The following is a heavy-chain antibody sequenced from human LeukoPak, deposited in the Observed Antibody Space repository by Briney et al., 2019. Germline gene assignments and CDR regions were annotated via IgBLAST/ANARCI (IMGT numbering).Heavy chain of an antibody. J-gene: IGHJ6*02. D-gene: IGHD3-10*01. Sequence: PSETLSLTCTVSGXSISSYHWNWIRQPPGKGLEWIGYIYYSGSTNYNPSLKSRVTISIDTSKNQFSLKLYSVTAADTAVYYCARSPLARGKTYGLDVWGQGTTVTVSS. CDR2: IYYSGST. V-gene: IGHV4-59*01. CDR1: GXSISSYH. CDR3: ARSPLARGKTYGLDV.